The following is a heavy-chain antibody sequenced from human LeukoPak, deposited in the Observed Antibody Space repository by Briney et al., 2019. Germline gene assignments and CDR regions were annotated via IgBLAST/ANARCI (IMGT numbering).Heavy chain of an antibody. CDR3: ARDRGSSGSGVS. CDR1: GFTFGSYG. CDR2: IWYDGSNK. J-gene: IGHJ4*02. D-gene: IGHD3-10*01. Sequence: PGRSLRLSCAASGFTFGSYGMHWVRQAPGKGLDWVAVIWYDGSNKYYADSVKGRFTISRDNSKNTLYLQMNSLRAEDTAVYYCARDRGSSGSGVSWGQGTLVTVSS. V-gene: IGHV3-33*01.